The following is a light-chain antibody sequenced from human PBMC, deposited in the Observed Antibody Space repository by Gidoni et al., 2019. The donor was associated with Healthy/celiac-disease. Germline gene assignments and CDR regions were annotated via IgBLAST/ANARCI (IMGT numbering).Light chain of an antibody. CDR3: QQSYSTPST. V-gene: IGKV1-39*01. CDR1: QSISSY. J-gene: IGKJ4*01. Sequence: DLQMTQPPSSLSASVGYRDTITCRASQSISSYLNRYQQKPGKAPKRLIYAASSVQSGVPSRFRGSGSGTDLNVTISSLQPEDFATYDCQQSYSTPSTFGGGTRVEIK. CDR2: AAS.